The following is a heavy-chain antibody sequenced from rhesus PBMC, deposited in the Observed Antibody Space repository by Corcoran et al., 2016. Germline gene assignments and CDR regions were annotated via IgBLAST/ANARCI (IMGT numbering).Heavy chain of an antibody. D-gene: IGHD5-24*01. CDR2: INPKTGGT. J-gene: IGHJ4*01. CDR1: GYTFTDYY. V-gene: IGHV1-138*01. Sequence: QVQLVQSGAEVKKPGSSVKVSCKASGYTFTDYYMHWVRQAPGQGLEWMGEINPKTGGTNYAQKFQGRVTMTRDTSTSTAYMELSSLRSEDTAVYYCARDLRRPRQRSGYRLTLDYWGQGVLVTVSS. CDR3: ARDLRRPRQRSGYRLTLDY.